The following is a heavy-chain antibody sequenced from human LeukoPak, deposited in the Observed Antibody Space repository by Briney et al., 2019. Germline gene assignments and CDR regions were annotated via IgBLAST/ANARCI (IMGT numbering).Heavy chain of an antibody. D-gene: IGHD2-15*01. V-gene: IGHV3-23*01. CDR2: ISGSGGST. CDR1: GFTFSSYD. Sequence: GGSLRLSCAASGFTFSSYDMRWVRQAPGKGLEWVCGISGSGGSTYYADSVKGRFIISRENSTNTLYLQMNSLIAEDTAVYYCAKYHCSGGSCYGFDYWGQGTLVTVSS. J-gene: IGHJ4*02. CDR3: AKYHCSGGSCYGFDY.